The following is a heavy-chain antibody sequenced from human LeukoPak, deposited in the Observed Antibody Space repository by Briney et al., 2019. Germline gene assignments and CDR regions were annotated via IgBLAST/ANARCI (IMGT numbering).Heavy chain of an antibody. Sequence: PGGSLRLSCAASGFTFSDYYMSWIRQAPGKGLEWVSYISSSGSTIYYAGSVKGRFTISRGNAKNSLYLQMNSLRAEDTAVYYCARAKAAAANYYYYYMDVWGKGTTVTVSS. J-gene: IGHJ6*03. CDR1: GFTFSDYY. V-gene: IGHV3-11*01. CDR3: ARAKAAAANYYYYYMDV. D-gene: IGHD6-13*01. CDR2: ISSSGSTI.